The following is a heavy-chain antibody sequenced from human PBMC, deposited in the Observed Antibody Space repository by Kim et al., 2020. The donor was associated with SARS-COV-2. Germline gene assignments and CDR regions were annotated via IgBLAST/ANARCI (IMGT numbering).Heavy chain of an antibody. CDR3: ARDIRGTWFDP. CDR2: IKQDGSEK. V-gene: IGHV3-7*01. Sequence: GGSLRLSCVASGFSFSSYAMSWVRQAPGKGLEWVANIKQDGSEKYYVDSVKGRITISRDNANNVMYLQMSGLRAEDTAVYYCARDIRGTWFDPWRQGT. CDR1: GFSFSSYA. D-gene: IGHD3-16*01. J-gene: IGHJ5*02.